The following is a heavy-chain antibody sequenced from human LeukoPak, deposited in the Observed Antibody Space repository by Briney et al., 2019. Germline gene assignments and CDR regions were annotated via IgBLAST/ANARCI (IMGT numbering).Heavy chain of an antibody. CDR2: IKSDGSTT. CDR3: ATSAAANYFL. D-gene: IGHD3-3*01. V-gene: IGHV3-74*01. Sequence: GGSLRPSCAASGFSFSNYWMHWVRQAPGKGLVWVSRIKSDGSTTTYADSVRGRFTISRDNAKNTLYLQMDSLRAEDTAVYYCATSAAANYFLWGQGTLVTVSS. J-gene: IGHJ4*02. CDR1: GFSFSNYW.